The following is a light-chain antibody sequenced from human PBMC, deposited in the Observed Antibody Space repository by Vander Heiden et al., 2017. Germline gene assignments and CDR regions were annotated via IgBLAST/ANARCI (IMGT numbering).Light chain of an antibody. Sequence: IQMTPSPSSLSASVGDRVTITCRASQSISSYLNWYQQKPGKAPKLLIYAASSLQSGVPSRFSGSGSGTDFTLTISSLQPEDFANYYCQQSYSTPLTFGGGTKVEIK. CDR3: QQSYSTPLT. CDR1: QSISSY. V-gene: IGKV1-39*01. J-gene: IGKJ4*01. CDR2: AAS.